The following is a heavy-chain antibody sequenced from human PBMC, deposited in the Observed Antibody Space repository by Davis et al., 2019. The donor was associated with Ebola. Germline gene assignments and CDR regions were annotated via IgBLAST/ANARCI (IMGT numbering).Heavy chain of an antibody. D-gene: IGHD3-22*01. Sequence: GESLKISCAASGFTFSTYWMSWVRQAPGKGLEWVANIKTDGSEEHYVDSVKGRFTMSRDNAKNSLYLQLDSLRDEDTAVYYCARDQEYYDSSGYFYYGMDVWGQGTTVTVSS. V-gene: IGHV3-7*01. J-gene: IGHJ6*02. CDR3: ARDQEYYDSSGYFYYGMDV. CDR2: IKTDGSEE. CDR1: GFTFSTYW.